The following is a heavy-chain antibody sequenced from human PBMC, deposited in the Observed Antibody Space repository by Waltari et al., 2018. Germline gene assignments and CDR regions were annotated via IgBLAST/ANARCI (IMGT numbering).Heavy chain of an antibody. V-gene: IGHV3-23*01. D-gene: IGHD7-27*01. J-gene: IGHJ4*02. CDR3: AKEMVLGPYFDY. CDR1: GFPFSSYA. Sequence: EVQLLESGGGLVQPGGSLRLSCAASGFPFSSYAMRWVRQAPGKGLEWVSAISGSGGSTYYADSVKGRFTISRDNSKNTLYLQMNSLRAEDTAVYYCAKEMVLGPYFDYWGQGTLVTVSS. CDR2: ISGSGGST.